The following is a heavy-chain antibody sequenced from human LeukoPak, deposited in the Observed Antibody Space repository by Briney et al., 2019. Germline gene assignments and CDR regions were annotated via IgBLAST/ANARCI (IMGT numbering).Heavy chain of an antibody. D-gene: IGHD2/OR15-2a*01. CDR1: GFTFSSYG. J-gene: IGHJ4*02. Sequence: SGGSLRLSCAASGFTFSSYGMHWVRQAPGKGLEWVAVIWYDGSNKYYADSVKGRFTISRDNSRNTLYLQMNSLRAEDTAVYYCARDSFPDGYFDYWGQGTLVTVSS. CDR3: ARDSFPDGYFDY. V-gene: IGHV3-33*01. CDR2: IWYDGSNK.